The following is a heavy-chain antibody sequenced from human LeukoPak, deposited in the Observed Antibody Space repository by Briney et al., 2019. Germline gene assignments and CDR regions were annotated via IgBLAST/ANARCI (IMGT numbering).Heavy chain of an antibody. CDR1: GFIFSSHN. CDR3: TTDHGGGYSPNFDY. Sequence: GGTLILSCAASGFIFSSHNMHWVRQAPGKGLEWVDRIKSKTDGGTTDYDAPVKVRFIISRDDSKNTLYLQMNSLKTEDTAIYYCTTDHGGGYSPNFDYWGQGTLVTVSS. V-gene: IGHV3-15*01. D-gene: IGHD1-26*01. J-gene: IGHJ4*02. CDR2: IKSKTDGGTT.